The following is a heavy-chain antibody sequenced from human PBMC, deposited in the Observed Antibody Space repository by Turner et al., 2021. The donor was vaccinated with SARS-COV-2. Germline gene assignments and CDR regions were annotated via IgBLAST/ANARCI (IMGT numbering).Heavy chain of an antibody. D-gene: IGHD3-22*01. V-gene: IGHV3-21*01. CDR2: ISSSSSYI. Sequence: EVQLVESGGGLVKPGGSLRLSCAASGFTFSSYSMNWVRQAPGKGLEWVSSISSSSSYIHYADSVKGRLTISRDNAKSSLYLQMNSLRAEDTAVYYCSRDPWYYDSSGWPPCDYWGQGTLVTVS. J-gene: IGHJ4*02. CDR3: SRDPWYYDSSGWPPCDY. CDR1: GFTFSSYS.